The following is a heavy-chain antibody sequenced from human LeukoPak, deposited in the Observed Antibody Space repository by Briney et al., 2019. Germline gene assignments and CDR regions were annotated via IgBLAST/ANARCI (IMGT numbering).Heavy chain of an antibody. J-gene: IGHJ4*02. D-gene: IGHD6-13*01. CDR1: GGTFSTDS. CDR3: ATGKLYSSSWPLDY. CDR2: IIPLFGTA. V-gene: IGHV1-69*06. Sequence: GASVKVSCKASGGTFSTDSISWVRQAPGQGLEWMGGIIPLFGTANYAQTLQGRVTITADKFTSTAYLELSSLRSEDAAVYYCATGKLYSSSWPLDYWGQGTLVTVSS.